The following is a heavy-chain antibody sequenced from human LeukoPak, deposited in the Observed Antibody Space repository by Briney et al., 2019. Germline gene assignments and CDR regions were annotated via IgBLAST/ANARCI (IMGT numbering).Heavy chain of an antibody. Sequence: ASVKVSCKASGGTFSSYAISWVRQAHGQGLEWMGGIIPIFGTANYAQKFQGRVTITTDESTSTAYMELSSLRSEDTAVYYCARERIRSTRIEPFDYWGQGTLVTVSS. V-gene: IGHV1-69*05. CDR3: ARERIRSTRIEPFDY. CDR1: GGTFSSYA. J-gene: IGHJ4*02. D-gene: IGHD2-2*01. CDR2: IIPIFGTA.